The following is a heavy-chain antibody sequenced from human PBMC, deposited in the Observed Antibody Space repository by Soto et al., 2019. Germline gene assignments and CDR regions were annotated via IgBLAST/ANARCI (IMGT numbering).Heavy chain of an antibody. CDR2: TYYRSKWYN. CDR1: GDSVSSNSAA. V-gene: IGHV6-1*01. D-gene: IGHD6-19*01. Sequence: SQTLSLTCAISGDSVSSNSAAWNWIRQSPSRGLEWPGRTYYRSKWYNDYAVSVKSRITINPDTSKNQFSLQLNSVTPEDTAVYYCAGAPLSSGLTTYWFDPWGQGTLVTVS. CDR3: AGAPLSSGLTTYWFDP. J-gene: IGHJ5*02.